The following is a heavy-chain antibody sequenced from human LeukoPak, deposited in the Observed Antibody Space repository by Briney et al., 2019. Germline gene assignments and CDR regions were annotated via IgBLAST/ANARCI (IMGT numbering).Heavy chain of an antibody. D-gene: IGHD3-9*01. CDR3: ARNVLRYFDWLLHKTYFDY. Sequence: GRSLRLSCAASGFTFSSYAMHWVRQAPGKGLEWVAVISYDGSNKYYADSVKGRFTISRDNSKNTLCLQMNSLRAEDTAVYYCARNVLRYFDWLLHKTYFDYWGQGTLVTVSS. V-gene: IGHV3-30-3*01. J-gene: IGHJ4*02. CDR1: GFTFSSYA. CDR2: ISYDGSNK.